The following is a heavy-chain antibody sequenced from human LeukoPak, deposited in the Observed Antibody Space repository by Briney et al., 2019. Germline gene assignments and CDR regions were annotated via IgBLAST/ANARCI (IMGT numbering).Heavy chain of an antibody. V-gene: IGHV4-34*08. CDR2: INHSGST. D-gene: IGHD5-24*01. CDR3: ALEMATVSY. CDR1: GFTFSSYW. J-gene: IGHJ4*02. Sequence: PGGSLRLSCAASGFTFSSYWMCWVRQPPGKGLEWIGEINHSGSTNYNPSLKSRVTISVDTSKNQFSLKLSSVTAADTAVYYCALEMATVSYWGQGTLVTVSS.